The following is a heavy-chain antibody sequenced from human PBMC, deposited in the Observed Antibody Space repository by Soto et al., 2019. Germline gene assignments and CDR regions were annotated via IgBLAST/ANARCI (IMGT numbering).Heavy chain of an antibody. CDR3: ARSLKFDSSGYYSSDAFDI. D-gene: IGHD3-22*01. CDR2: IYHSGST. V-gene: IGHV4-30-2*01. Sequence: KPSETLSLTCAVSGGSISSGGYSWSWIRQPPGKGLEWIGYIYHSGSTYYNPSLKSRVTISVDRSKNQFSLKLSSVTAADTAVYYCARSLKFDSSGYYSSDAFDIWGQGTMVTVSS. J-gene: IGHJ3*02. CDR1: GGSISSGGYS.